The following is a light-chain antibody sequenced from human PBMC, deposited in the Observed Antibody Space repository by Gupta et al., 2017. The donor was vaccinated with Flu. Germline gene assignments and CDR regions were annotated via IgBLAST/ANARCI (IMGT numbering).Light chain of an antibody. V-gene: IGLV2-14*03. J-gene: IGLJ2*01. CDR2: AVN. CDR3: CSYPTGSSNIVA. CDR1: SSDVGAYNY. Sequence: QSALTQPASVSGSPGQSITISCTETSSDVGAYNYVSWYQQRPAKAPNLLIYAVNNRSSWTSPRCSFSTSGATASLTISALQAADEAAYYYCSYPTGSSNIVAFGGGTRLTVL.